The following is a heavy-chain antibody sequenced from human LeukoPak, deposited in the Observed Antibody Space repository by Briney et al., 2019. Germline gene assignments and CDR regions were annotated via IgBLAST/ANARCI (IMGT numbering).Heavy chain of an antibody. CDR1: GFTFSSYG. J-gene: IGHJ6*03. CDR2: IRKDGSNK. D-gene: IGHD6-13*01. Sequence: GGSLRLSCAASGFTFSSYGMHWVRQAPAKGRGGGPFIRKDGSNKYYADSVKGRFTISRDNSKNTLYLQMNSLRAEDTAVYYCAKDPSSSWATRYYYYMDVWGKGTTVTVSS. CDR3: AKDPSSSWATRYYYYMDV. V-gene: IGHV3-30*02.